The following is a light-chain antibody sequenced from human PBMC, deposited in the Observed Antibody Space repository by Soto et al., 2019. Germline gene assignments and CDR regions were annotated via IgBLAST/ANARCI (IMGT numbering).Light chain of an antibody. CDR2: GAS. V-gene: IGKV3-20*01. CDR3: QQYGSSRVFT. J-gene: IGKJ3*01. CDR1: QSVSSSY. Sequence: EIVLTQSPGTLSLSPGERATLSCRASQSVSSSYLAWYQQKPGQAPRLLIFGASSRATGIPDRFSGSGSGTDFTLTMSRLEPGDFAVYYCQQYGSSRVFTFGPGTKVDIK.